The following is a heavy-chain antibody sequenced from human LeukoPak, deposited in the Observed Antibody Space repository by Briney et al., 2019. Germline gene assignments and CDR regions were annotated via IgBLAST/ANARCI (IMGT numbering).Heavy chain of an antibody. CDR1: GYTFTSYG. CDR2: ISAYNGNT. V-gene: IGHV1-18*01. D-gene: IGHD2-15*01. Sequence: ASVKVSCKASGYTFTSYGISWVRQAPGQGLEWMGWISAYNGNTNYAQKLQGRVTMTTDTSTTTAYMELRSLRSEDTAVYYCARGPPMRYCSGGSCYSYYYYYYMDVWGKGTTVTVSS. CDR3: ARGPPMRYCSGGSCYSYYYYYYMDV. J-gene: IGHJ6*03.